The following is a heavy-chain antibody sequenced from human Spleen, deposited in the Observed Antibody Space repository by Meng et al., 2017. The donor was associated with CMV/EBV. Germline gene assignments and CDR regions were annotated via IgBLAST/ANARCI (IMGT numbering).Heavy chain of an antibody. CDR3: AREGGQYSGSSYYGMDV. J-gene: IGHJ6*02. D-gene: IGHD1-26*01. V-gene: IGHV4-59*01. Sequence: GSLRLSCTVSGGSISSYYWSWIRQPPGKGPEWIGYIYYSGSTNYNPSLKSRVTISVDTSKNQFSLKLSSVTAADTAVYYCAREGGQYSGSSYYGMDVWGQGTTVTVSS. CDR1: GGSISSYY. CDR2: IYYSGST.